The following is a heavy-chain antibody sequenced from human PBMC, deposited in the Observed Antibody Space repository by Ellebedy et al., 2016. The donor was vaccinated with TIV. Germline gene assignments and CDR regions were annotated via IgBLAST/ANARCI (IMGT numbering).Heavy chain of an antibody. Sequence: AASVKVSCKASGFTFTNYGISWVRQAPGQGLEWMGWISGYNGNTYSAQKLQGRVTMTTDTSTSTAYMELRSLRSDDTAVYYCPRFVDGNYEDYWGQGALVTVSS. CDR3: PRFVDGNYEDY. D-gene: IGHD1-7*01. J-gene: IGHJ4*02. V-gene: IGHV1-18*04. CDR2: ISGYNGNT. CDR1: GFTFTNYG.